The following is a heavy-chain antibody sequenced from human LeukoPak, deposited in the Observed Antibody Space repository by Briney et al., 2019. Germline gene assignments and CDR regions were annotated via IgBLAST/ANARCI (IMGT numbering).Heavy chain of an antibody. CDR1: GYTFTGYY. D-gene: IGHD6-19*01. V-gene: IGHV1-69*13. CDR2: IIPIFGTA. J-gene: IGHJ3*02. CDR3: ARMGKIAVADDAFDI. Sequence: PVKVSCKASGYTFTGYYMHWVRQAPGQGLEWMGGIIPIFGTANYAQKFQGRVTITADESTSTAYMELSSLRSEDTAVYYCARMGKIAVADDAFDIWGQGTMVTVSS.